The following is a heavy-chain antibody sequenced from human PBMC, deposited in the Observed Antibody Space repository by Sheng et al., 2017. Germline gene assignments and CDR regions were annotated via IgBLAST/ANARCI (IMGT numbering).Heavy chain of an antibody. D-gene: IGHD3-22*01. CDR2: IYHSGST. V-gene: IGHV4-38-2*02. J-gene: IGHJ4*02. CDR1: GYSISSGYY. Sequence: QVQLQESGPGLVKPSETLSLSCIVSGYSISSGYYWGWIRQPPGKGLEWIGSIYHSGSTYDNPSRKSRVTMSVDTSQNQVSLKLRSVTAADTAVYYCARLLHDSRGYYYFDYWGQGTLVTVSS. CDR3: ARLLHDSRGYYYFDY.